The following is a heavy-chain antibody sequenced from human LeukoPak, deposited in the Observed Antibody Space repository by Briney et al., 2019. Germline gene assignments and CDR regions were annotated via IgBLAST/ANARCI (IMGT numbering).Heavy chain of an antibody. CDR3: AKDWHILTGRNCFDP. CDR1: DYSFSSNG. J-gene: IGHJ5*02. V-gene: IGHV1-18*01. Sequence: ASVKVSCKASDYSFSSNGFTWVRQAPGQGLEWMGWISAYNGNTNYAQKFQGRVTMSTDTSTSTAYMELRSLTFDDTAIYYCAKDWHILTGRNCFDPWGQGTLVTVSS. CDR2: ISAYNGNT. D-gene: IGHD3-9*01.